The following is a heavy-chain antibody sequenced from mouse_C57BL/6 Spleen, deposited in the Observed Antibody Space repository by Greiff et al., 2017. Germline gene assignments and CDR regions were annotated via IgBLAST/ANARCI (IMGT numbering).Heavy chain of an antibody. CDR1: GYTFTDYY. CDR3: ANLRDSGTFAY. D-gene: IGHD4-1*01. Sequence: VQLQQSGPELVKPGASVKISCKASGYTFTDYYMNWVKQSHGKSLEWIGDINPNNGGTSYNQKFKGKATLTVDKSSSTAYMELRSLTSEDSAVYYCANLRDSGTFAYWGQGTLVTVSA. J-gene: IGHJ3*01. CDR2: INPNNGGT. V-gene: IGHV1-26*01.